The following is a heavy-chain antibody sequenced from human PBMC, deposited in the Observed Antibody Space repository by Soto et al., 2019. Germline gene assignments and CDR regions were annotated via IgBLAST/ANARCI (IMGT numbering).Heavy chain of an antibody. V-gene: IGHV3-23*01. D-gene: IGHD6-19*01. Sequence: EVQLLESGGGLVQPGGSLRLSCAASGFTFSIYAMNWVRQAPGKGLEWVSAITGSGGSTYHADSVKGRFTISRDNSKNMLYLQMNSLRAEDTAVYYCAGQWLAGDAFDIWGQGTKVIVSS. J-gene: IGHJ3*02. CDR3: AGQWLAGDAFDI. CDR1: GFTFSIYA. CDR2: ITGSGGST.